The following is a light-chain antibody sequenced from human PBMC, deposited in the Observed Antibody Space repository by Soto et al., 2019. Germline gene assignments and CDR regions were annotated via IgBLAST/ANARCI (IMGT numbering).Light chain of an antibody. CDR1: SSNIGSNT. V-gene: IGLV1-44*01. Sequence: QSVLTQPPSASGTPGQRVTISCSGSSSNIGSNTVNWYQQLPGTAPKLLIYSNNQRPSGVPDRFSGSKSGTSASLAISGLQSEDEADYYCAVWDDSLNPYVVFGGGTQLTVL. CDR2: SNN. J-gene: IGLJ2*01. CDR3: AVWDDSLNPYVV.